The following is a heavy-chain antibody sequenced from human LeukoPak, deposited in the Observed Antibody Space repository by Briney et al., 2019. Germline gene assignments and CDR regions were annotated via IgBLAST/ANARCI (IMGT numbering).Heavy chain of an antibody. Sequence: SETLSLTCAVSGGSISSYYWSWIRQPAGKGLEWIGRIYTSGSTNYNPSLKSQVTMSVDTSKNQFSLKLSSVTAADTAVYYCARQDYYDSSGYPDYWGQGTLVTVSS. CDR3: ARQDYYDSSGYPDY. V-gene: IGHV4-4*07. CDR1: GGSISSYY. J-gene: IGHJ4*02. D-gene: IGHD3-22*01. CDR2: IYTSGST.